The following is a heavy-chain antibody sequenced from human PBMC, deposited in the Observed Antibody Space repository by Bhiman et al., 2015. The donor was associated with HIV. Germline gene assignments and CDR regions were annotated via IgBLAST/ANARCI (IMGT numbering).Heavy chain of an antibody. CDR2: FSYDGSDI. CDR3: ARGSGGAPDQGWFDP. D-gene: IGHD3-16*01. V-gene: IGHV3-30*04. Sequence: QVQLVESGGGVVQPGRSLRLSCAASGFTFSNNAMHWIRQAPGTGLEWVAVFSYDGSDIYYADSVKGRFTISTDNSKNTLCLQMHSLRAEDTAVYYCARGSGGAPDQGWFDPWGQGTLVTVSS. CDR1: GFTFSNNA. J-gene: IGHJ5*02.